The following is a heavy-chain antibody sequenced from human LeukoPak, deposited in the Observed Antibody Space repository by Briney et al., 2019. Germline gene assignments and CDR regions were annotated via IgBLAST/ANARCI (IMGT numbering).Heavy chain of an antibody. CDR2: IYYSGST. Sequence: SETLSLTCTVSGGSISSYYWSWIRQPPGKGLEWIGYIYYSGSTNYNPSLKSRVTISVDTSKNQFSLKLSSVTAADTAVYYCARSGYYDSKIDYRGQGTLVTVSS. D-gene: IGHD3-22*01. CDR3: ARSGYYDSKIDY. V-gene: IGHV4-59*01. CDR1: GGSISSYY. J-gene: IGHJ4*02.